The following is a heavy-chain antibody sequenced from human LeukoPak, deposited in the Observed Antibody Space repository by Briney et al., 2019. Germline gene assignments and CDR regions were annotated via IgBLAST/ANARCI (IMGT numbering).Heavy chain of an antibody. J-gene: IGHJ5*02. V-gene: IGHV1-8*01. D-gene: IGHD2-15*01. CDR1: GYTFTSYD. CDR2: MNPNSGNT. Sequence: ASVKVSCKASGYTFTSYDINWVRQATGQGLEWMGWMNPNSGNTGYAQKFQGRVTMTRNTSISTAYMELRSLRSEDTAVYYCAREHAYDDCSGGTCPEFDPWGQGTLVTVSS. CDR3: AREHAYDDCSGGTCPEFDP.